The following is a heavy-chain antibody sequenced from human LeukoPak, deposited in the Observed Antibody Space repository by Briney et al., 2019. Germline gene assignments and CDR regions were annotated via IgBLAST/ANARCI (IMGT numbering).Heavy chain of an antibody. Sequence: PSETLSLTCTVSGGSISSYYWSWIRQPPGKGLEWIGCIYYSGSTNYNPSLKSRVTISVDTSKNQFSLKLSSVTAADTAVYYCARQDGDYFDYWGQGTLVTVSS. CDR3: ARQDGDYFDY. J-gene: IGHJ4*02. V-gene: IGHV4-59*08. D-gene: IGHD4-17*01. CDR1: GGSISSYY. CDR2: IYYSGST.